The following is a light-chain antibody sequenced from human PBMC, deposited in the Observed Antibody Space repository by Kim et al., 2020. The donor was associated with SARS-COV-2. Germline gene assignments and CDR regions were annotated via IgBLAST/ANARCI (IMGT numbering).Light chain of an antibody. V-gene: IGKV3-20*01. CDR2: DAS. CDR3: QQYGRSLT. J-gene: IGKJ4*01. Sequence: EIVLTQSPGTLSLSPGERATLTCRASQSIMRNYLAWYQQRPGQAPRLLMYDASSRATGIPDRFNGSGSGTDFALTIIRLEPEDFAMYYCQQYGRSLTFGGGTKVDIK. CDR1: QSIMRNY.